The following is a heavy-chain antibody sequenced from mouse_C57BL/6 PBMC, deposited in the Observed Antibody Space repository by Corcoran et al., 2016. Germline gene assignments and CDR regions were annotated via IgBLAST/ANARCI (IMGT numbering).Heavy chain of an antibody. CDR2: INTYSGVP. J-gene: IGHJ4*01. CDR1: GYTFTTYG. V-gene: IGHV9-3*01. D-gene: IGHD2-1*01. CDR3: ARHYGNDAMDY. Sequence: QIQWVQSGPELKKPGETVKISCKASGYTFTTYGMSWVKQAPGKGLKWMGWINTYSGVPTYADDFKGRFAFSLETSASTAYLQINNLKNEDTATYFCARHYGNDAMDYWGQGTSVTVSS.